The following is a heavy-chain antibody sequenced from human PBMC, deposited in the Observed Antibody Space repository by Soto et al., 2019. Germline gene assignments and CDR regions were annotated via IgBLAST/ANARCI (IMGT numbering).Heavy chain of an antibody. J-gene: IGHJ4*02. CDR1: GYTFITYX. V-gene: IGHV1-18*01. Sequence: QVQLVQSGAEVKKPGASVKVSCKASGYTFITYXXSWVRQAPGQGLDWLGWISTYNGNTRYAERLQGRVTMTTDTTTNTAYMELRNLRSDDTAVYYCARGPTDYYDNSANYFLDYWGQGTLVTVSS. CDR3: ARGPTDYYDNSANYFLDY. D-gene: IGHD3-22*01. CDR2: ISTYNGNT.